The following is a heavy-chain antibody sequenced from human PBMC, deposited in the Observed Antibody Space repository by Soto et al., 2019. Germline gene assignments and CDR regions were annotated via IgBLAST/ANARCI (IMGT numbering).Heavy chain of an antibody. D-gene: IGHD2-2*01. CDR3: VRLFCSTTTCDSWFDP. V-gene: IGHV5-10-1*01. Sequence: SWMRQKPGKGLEWMGRIYPRDSYVNYSPSFQGHVTISLDKSISTAYLQWGSLKASDTAMYYCVRLFCSTTTCDSWFDPWGQGTLVPVFS. CDR2: IYPRDSYV. J-gene: IGHJ5*02.